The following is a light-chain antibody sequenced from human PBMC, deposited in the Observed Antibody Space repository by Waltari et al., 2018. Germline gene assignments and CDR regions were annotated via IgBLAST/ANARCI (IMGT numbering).Light chain of an antibody. CDR3: QQYSSWPPLT. Sequence: ERVLTQSPATLSVSPGEKVTLSCRASESVNSELAWYQQKRGKAPRLLFYNAFTRAAGVPARFSGRGSGTDFTLTISDLQSEDFAVYYCQQYSSWPPLTFGGGTKVEIK. CDR2: NAF. V-gene: IGKV3-15*01. CDR1: ESVNSE. J-gene: IGKJ4*01.